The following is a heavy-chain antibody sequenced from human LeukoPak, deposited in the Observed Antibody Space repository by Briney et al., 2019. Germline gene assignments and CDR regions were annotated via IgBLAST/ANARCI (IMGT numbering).Heavy chain of an antibody. V-gene: IGHV1-2*02. CDR1: GYTFTVYY. Sequence: ASVKVSCTASGYTFTVYYMHWVRQAPGQGLEWMGWINPNSGGTNYAQKFQGRVTMTRDTSISTAYMELSRLRSDDTAVYYCAREDYDYVWGSYRPTQYDYWGQGTLVTVSS. D-gene: IGHD3-16*02. J-gene: IGHJ4*02. CDR3: AREDYDYVWGSYRPTQYDY. CDR2: INPNSGGT.